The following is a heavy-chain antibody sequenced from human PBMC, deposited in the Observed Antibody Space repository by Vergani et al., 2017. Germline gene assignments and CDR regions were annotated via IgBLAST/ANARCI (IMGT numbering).Heavy chain of an antibody. D-gene: IGHD3-10*01. CDR3: ARYYYGSGSYYAPNWFDP. Sequence: QVQLVQSGAEVKKPGSSVKVSCKASGGTFSSYAISWVRQAPGQGLEWMGGIIPIFGTANYAQKFQGRVTITRDTSISTAYMELSRLRSDDTAVYYCARYYYGSGSYYAPNWFDPWGQGTLVTVSS. CDR2: IIPIFGTA. CDR1: GGTFSSYA. J-gene: IGHJ5*02. V-gene: IGHV1-69*06.